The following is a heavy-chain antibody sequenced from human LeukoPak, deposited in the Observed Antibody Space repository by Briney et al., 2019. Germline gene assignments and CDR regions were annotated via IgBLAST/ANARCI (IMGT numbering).Heavy chain of an antibody. V-gene: IGHV1-2*06. Sequence: GSSVKVSCKASGYTFTGYYMHWVRQAPGQGLEWMGRINPNSGGTNYAQKFQGRVTMTRDTSISTAYMELSRLRSDDTAVYYCANDSGDWNDGGYWGQGTLVTVSS. CDR3: ANDSGDWNDGGY. CDR1: GYTFTGYY. J-gene: IGHJ4*02. CDR2: INPNSGGT. D-gene: IGHD1-1*01.